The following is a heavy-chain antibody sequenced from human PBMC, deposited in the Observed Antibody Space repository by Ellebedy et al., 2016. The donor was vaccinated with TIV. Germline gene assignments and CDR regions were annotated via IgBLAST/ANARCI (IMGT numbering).Heavy chain of an antibody. Sequence: SVKVSXKASRGTFSSYAISWVRQAPGQGLEWMGGIIPIFGTANYAQKFQGRVTITADESTSTAYMELSSLRSEDTAVYYCAIRYDYGDYYGMDVWGQGTTVTVSS. J-gene: IGHJ6*02. CDR2: IIPIFGTA. CDR3: AIRYDYGDYYGMDV. V-gene: IGHV1-69*13. CDR1: RGTFSSYA. D-gene: IGHD4-17*01.